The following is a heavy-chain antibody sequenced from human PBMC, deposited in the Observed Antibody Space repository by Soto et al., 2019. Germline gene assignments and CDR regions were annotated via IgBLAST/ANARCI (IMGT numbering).Heavy chain of an antibody. V-gene: IGHV1-18*01. CDR2: ISAYNGNT. J-gene: IGHJ6*03. CDR1: GYTFTSCG. D-gene: IGHD4-17*01. Sequence: ASVKVSCRASGYTFTSCGISWVRQAPGQGLEWMGWISAYNGNTNYAQKLQGRVTMTTDTSTSTAYMELRSLRSDDTAVYYCARVYVDYFSTFLHLYYYMDVWGKGTTVTVSS. CDR3: ARVYVDYFSTFLHLYYYMDV.